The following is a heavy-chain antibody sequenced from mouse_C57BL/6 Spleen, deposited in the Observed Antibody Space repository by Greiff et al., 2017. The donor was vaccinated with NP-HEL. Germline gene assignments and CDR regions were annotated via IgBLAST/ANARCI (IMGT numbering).Heavy chain of an antibody. CDR2: IDPSDSYT. Sequence: QVQLKQPGAELVRPGTSVKLSCKASGYTFTSYWMHWVKQRPGQGLEWIGVIDPSDSYTNYNQKFKGKATLTVDTSSNTAYMQLSSLTSEDSAVYYCARSETVDYWGQGTTLTVSS. CDR3: ARSETVDY. CDR1: GYTFTSYW. J-gene: IGHJ2*01. D-gene: IGHD1-1*01. V-gene: IGHV1-59*01.